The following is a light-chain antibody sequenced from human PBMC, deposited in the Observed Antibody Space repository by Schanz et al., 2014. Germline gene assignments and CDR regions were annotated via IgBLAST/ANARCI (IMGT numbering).Light chain of an antibody. J-gene: IGLJ2*01. Sequence: QSALTQPASVSGSPGQSITISCTGTSSDVGAYNYVSWYQQHPVKAPKLMIYDVSNRPSGVSYRFSGSKSGNTASLTISGLQAEDEADYYCSSYTSSSTLVVFGGGTKLTV. CDR3: SSYTSSSTLVV. CDR2: DVS. V-gene: IGLV2-14*03. CDR1: SSDVGAYNY.